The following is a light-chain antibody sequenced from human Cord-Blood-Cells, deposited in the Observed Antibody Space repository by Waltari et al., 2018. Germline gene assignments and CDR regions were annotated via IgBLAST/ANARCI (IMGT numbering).Light chain of an antibody. CDR1: SSDVGGYNY. J-gene: IGLJ1*01. CDR2: DVS. CDR3: SSYTSSSTYV. Sequence: LTQPASVSGSPGQSITISCTGTSSDVGGYNYVSWYQQHPGKAPKLMIYDVSNRPSGVSNRFSGSKSGNTASLTISGLQAEDEADYYCSSYTSSSTYVFGTGTKVTVL. V-gene: IGLV2-14*01.